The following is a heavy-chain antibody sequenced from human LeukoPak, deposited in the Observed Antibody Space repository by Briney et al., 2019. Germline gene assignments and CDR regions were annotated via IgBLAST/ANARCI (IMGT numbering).Heavy chain of an antibody. D-gene: IGHD5-12*01. CDR3: ARDTGYHTFDY. Sequence: PGGSLRLSCATSGFTFSRYWMTWVRQAPGKGLEWVASIKEDGSEKYHVDSVKGRFTVSRDNAKNSLYLQMNSLSVEDTAVYYCARDTGYHTFDYWGQGTLVTVSS. CDR2: IKEDGSEK. V-gene: IGHV3-7*05. J-gene: IGHJ4*02. CDR1: GFTFSRYW.